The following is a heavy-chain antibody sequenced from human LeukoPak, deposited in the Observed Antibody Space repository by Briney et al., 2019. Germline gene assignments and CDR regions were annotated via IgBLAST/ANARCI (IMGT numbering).Heavy chain of an antibody. CDR2: IYYSGST. D-gene: IGHD1-26*01. Sequence: SETLSLTCTVSGGSISSSSYYWGWTRQPPGKGREWMGSIYYSGSTYYNPALKSRVTISVDTSKNQFSLKLSSVTAADTAVYYCASYSGSYYDYYYYMDVWGKGTTVTISS. J-gene: IGHJ6*03. CDR1: GGSISSSSYY. V-gene: IGHV4-39*07. CDR3: ASYSGSYYDYYYYMDV.